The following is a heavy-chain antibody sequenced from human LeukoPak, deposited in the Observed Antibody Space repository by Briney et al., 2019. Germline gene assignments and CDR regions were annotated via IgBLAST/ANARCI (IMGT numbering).Heavy chain of an antibody. CDR3: ARGSVFRSMVRGVIIDTNINFDY. J-gene: IGHJ4*02. CDR1: GGTFSSYA. CDR2: IIPILGIA. V-gene: IGHV1-69*04. Sequence: ASVKVSCKASGGTFSSYAISWVRQAPGQGLEWMGRIIPILGIANYAQKFQGRVTMTRNTSISTAYMELSSLRSEDTAVYYCARGSVFRSMVRGVIIDTNINFDYWGQGTLVTVSS. D-gene: IGHD3-10*01.